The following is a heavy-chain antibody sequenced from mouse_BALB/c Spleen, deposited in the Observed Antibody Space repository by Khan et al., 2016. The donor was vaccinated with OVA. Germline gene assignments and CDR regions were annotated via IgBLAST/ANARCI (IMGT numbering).Heavy chain of an antibody. J-gene: IGHJ3*01. CDR1: GYTFTNYW. V-gene: IGHV1-69*02. D-gene: IGHD2-3*01. CDR3: ARDGVDGYSFAY. CDR2: IYPSDSYT. Sequence: QVQLQQSGTELVRPGASVKLSCKASGYTFTNYWINWVKQRPGQGLEWIGNIYPSDSYTNYNQKFTDKATLTVDKSSSTASMQLSSPTSEDSAIYYCARDGVDGYSFAYWGQGTLVTVSA.